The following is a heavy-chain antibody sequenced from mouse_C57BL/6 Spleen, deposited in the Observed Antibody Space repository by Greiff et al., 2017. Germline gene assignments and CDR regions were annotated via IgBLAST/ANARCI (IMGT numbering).Heavy chain of an antibody. D-gene: IGHD1-1*01. J-gene: IGHJ4*01. CDR1: GYTFTSYG. CDR2: INSSNGGT. Sequence: VQLQQPGTELVKPGASVKLSCKASGYTFTSYGMHWVKQRPGQGLEWIGNINSSNGGTNYTEKFKSKVTLTVDKSSNTVYMQLSSLTSEDSAVYYCARNYEWSYGMDYWGQGTLVTVSS. V-gene: IGHV1-53*01. CDR3: ARNYEWSYGMDY.